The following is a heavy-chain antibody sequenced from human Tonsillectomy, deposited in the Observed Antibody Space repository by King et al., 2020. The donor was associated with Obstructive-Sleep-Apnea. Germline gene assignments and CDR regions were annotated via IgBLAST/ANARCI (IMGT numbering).Heavy chain of an antibody. V-gene: IGHV1-46*01. CDR1: GYTFSTYY. J-gene: IGHJ4*02. D-gene: IGHD7-27*01. Sequence: QLVQSGAEVKKPGASVKVSCKASGYTFSTYYIHWVRQAPGQGLEWMGIINPTGGGTSYAQQFQGRVTMTRDTSTSTFYMELSSLRSEDTAVYYWARVPGPYYFDYWGQGTLVTVSS. CDR2: INPTGGGT. CDR3: ARVPGPYYFDY.